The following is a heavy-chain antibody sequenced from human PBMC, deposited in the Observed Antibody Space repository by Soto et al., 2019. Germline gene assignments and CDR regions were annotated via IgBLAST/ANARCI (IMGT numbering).Heavy chain of an antibody. CDR2: LYWDDDK. CDR3: AHTVLDHDYVDFAY. J-gene: IGHJ4*02. V-gene: IGHV2-5*02. Sequence: QITLKESGPTLVKPTQTLTLTCTFSGFSLSTSGVGVGWIHQPPGKALEWLALLYWDDDKRYSLSLKSRLTSTTDTSKNQVVLTMTNMDPVDTATYYCAHTVLDHDYVDFAYWGQGTLVTVSS. D-gene: IGHD4-17*01. CDR1: GFSLSTSGVG.